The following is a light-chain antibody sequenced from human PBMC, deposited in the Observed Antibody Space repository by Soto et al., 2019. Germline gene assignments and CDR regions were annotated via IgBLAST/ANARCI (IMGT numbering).Light chain of an antibody. J-gene: IGKJ2*01. V-gene: IGKV1-5*03. CDR2: KAS. CDR1: QTISSW. Sequence: DIQMTQSPSTLSGSVGDRVTITCRASQTISSWLAWYQQKPGKAPKLLIYKASTLKSGVPSRFSGSGSGTEFTLTISSLQSEDFAVYYCQHYNYWPYTFGQGTKVDI. CDR3: QHYNYWPYT.